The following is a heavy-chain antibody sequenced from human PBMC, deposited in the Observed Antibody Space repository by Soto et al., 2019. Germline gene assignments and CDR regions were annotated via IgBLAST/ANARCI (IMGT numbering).Heavy chain of an antibody. CDR3: ARTTHEEPTFDY. V-gene: IGHV1-18*01. CDR2: ITGYDGNA. D-gene: IGHD1-26*01. J-gene: IGHJ4*02. CDR1: GYTFSSYG. Sequence: QVKLVQSGAEVKKPGASVKVSCKASGYTFSSYGISWVRQAPGQGLEWMGWITGYDGNANYAQKFQGRVTMTRDTSTNTAYMELRRLSSDDTAVFYCARTTHEEPTFDYWGQGTLVTVSS.